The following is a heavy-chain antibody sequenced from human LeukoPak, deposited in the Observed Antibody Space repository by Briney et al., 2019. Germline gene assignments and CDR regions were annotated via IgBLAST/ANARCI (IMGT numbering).Heavy chain of an antibody. CDR2: ISGSGGSA. CDR3: AKTGYSSGWYRIWDY. D-gene: IGHD6-19*01. V-gene: IGHV3-23*01. CDR1: GFTFSSFE. Sequence: GGSLRLSCAASGFTFSSFEMSWVRQAPGKGLEWISAISGSGGSAYYADSVKGRFTISRDNSRNSLSLQMNSLRAEDTALYYCAKTGYSSGWYRIWDYWGQGTLVTVSS. J-gene: IGHJ4*02.